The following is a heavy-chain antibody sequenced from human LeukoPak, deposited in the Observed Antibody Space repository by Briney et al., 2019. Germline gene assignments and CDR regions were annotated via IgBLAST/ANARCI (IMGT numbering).Heavy chain of an antibody. Sequence: EASVKVSCKASGYTFTSYGISWVRQAPGQGLEWMGWISAYNGNTNYAQKLQSRVTMTTDTSTSTAYTGLRSLRSDDTAVYYCARDRAAGKRVDYWGQGTLVTVSS. CDR3: ARDRAAGKRVDY. V-gene: IGHV1-18*01. J-gene: IGHJ4*02. CDR2: ISAYNGNT. CDR1: GYTFTSYG. D-gene: IGHD6-13*01.